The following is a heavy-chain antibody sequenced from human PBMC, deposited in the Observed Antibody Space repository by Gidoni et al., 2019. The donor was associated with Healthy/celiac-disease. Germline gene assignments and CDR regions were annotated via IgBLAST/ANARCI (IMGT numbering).Heavy chain of an antibody. J-gene: IGHJ4*02. CDR2: ISDDGSNK. CDR1: GFTFSSYG. Sequence: QVQLVESGGGVVQPGRSLRLSCAASGFTFSSYGMHWVRQAPGKGLEWVAVISDDGSNKYYADAVKGRFTISRDNSKNTLYLQMNSLRAEDTAVYYCAKNSGVRSSSWYPHFDYWGQGTLVTVSS. D-gene: IGHD6-13*01. CDR3: AKNSGVRSSSWYPHFDY. V-gene: IGHV3-30*18.